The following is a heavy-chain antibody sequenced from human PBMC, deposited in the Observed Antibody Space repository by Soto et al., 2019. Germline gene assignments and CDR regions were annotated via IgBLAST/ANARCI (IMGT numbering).Heavy chain of an antibody. J-gene: IGHJ5*02. D-gene: IGHD6-19*01. CDR3: AREGSSGWNGLNWFDP. CDR1: GFTFNYFW. V-gene: IGHV3-74*01. CDR2: IHSDGSST. Sequence: GGSLRLSCAASGFTFNYFWMHWVRQAPGKGLVWVSRIHSDGSSTTYADSVKGRFTISRDDANNTLYLQMKNLRAEDTAVYYCAREGSSGWNGLNWFDPWGQGTLVTVSS.